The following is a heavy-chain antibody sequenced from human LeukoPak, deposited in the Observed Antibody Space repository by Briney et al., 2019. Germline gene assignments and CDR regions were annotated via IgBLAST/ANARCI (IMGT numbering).Heavy chain of an antibody. Sequence: PGGSLRLSCAASGFTFSSYSMNWIRQAPGKGLEWISYLSNSGSAVYYADSVKGRFTISRDNAKDSLYLQMNSLRAEDTAVYYCARDRGRRYSGYDQAPIAWGQGTLVTVSS. V-gene: IGHV3-48*04. J-gene: IGHJ4*02. D-gene: IGHD5-12*01. CDR1: GFTFSSYS. CDR2: LSNSGSAV. CDR3: ARDRGRRYSGYDQAPIA.